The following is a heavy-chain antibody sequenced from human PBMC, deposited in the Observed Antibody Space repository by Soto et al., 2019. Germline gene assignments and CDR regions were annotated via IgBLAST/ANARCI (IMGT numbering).Heavy chain of an antibody. J-gene: IGHJ5*02. V-gene: IGHV3-21*01. CDR2: ISSSSSYI. Sequence: PGGSLRLSCAASGFTFSSYSMNWVRQAPGKGLEWVSSISSSSSYIYYADSVKGRFTISRDNAKNSLYLQMNSLRAEDTAVYYCARGFAGTNWFDPWGQGTLVTVSS. CDR1: GFTFSSYS. CDR3: ARGFAGTNWFDP. D-gene: IGHD6-13*01.